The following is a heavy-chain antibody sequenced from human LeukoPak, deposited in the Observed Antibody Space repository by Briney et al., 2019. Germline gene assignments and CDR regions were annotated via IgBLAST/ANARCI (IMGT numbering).Heavy chain of an antibody. CDR1: GYTFTGYY. D-gene: IGHD1-26*01. CDR2: INPNSGGT. Sequence: AAVKVSCKASGYTFTGYYMHWVRQAPGQGLEWMGWINPNSGGTNYAQKFQGRVTMTRDTSISTAYMALGRLRSDDTAVYYCAVFPGIVGATPLRNDAFDIWGQGTMVTVSS. CDR3: AVFPGIVGATPLRNDAFDI. V-gene: IGHV1-2*02. J-gene: IGHJ3*02.